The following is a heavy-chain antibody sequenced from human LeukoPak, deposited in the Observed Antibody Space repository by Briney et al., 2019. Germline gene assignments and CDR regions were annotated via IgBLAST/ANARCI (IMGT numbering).Heavy chain of an antibody. CDR2: INPNSGGT. Sequence: ASVKVSCKASGYTFTSYYMHWVRQAPGQGLEWMGWINPNSGGTNYAQKFQGRVTMTRDTSISTAYMELSRLRSDDTAVYYCARDVGILTGYDYWGQGTLVTVSS. J-gene: IGHJ4*02. CDR3: ARDVGILTGYDY. D-gene: IGHD3-9*01. V-gene: IGHV1-2*02. CDR1: GYTFTSYY.